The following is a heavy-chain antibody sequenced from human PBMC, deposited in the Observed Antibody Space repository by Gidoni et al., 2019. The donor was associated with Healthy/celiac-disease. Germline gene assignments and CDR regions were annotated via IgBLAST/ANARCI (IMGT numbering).Heavy chain of an antibody. D-gene: IGHD3-22*01. CDR1: GGSISSGGYS. Sequence: QLQLQESGSGLVKPSQTLSLTCAVSGGSISSGGYSWSWIRQPPGKGLEWIGYIYHSGSTYYNPSLKSRVTISVDRSKNQFSLKLSSVTAADTAVYYCARSPIFYDSSGFFGSYFDYWGQGTLVTVSS. CDR3: ARSPIFYDSSGFFGSYFDY. CDR2: IYHSGST. V-gene: IGHV4-30-2*01. J-gene: IGHJ4*02.